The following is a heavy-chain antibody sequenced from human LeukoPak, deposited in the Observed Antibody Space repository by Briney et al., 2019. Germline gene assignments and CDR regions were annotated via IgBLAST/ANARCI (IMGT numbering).Heavy chain of an antibody. J-gene: IGHJ4*02. D-gene: IGHD3-3*01. CDR3: ARDLSGYPDY. CDR1: GYSFTGYF. V-gene: IGHV1-2*04. CDR2: INPNSGGT. Sequence: ASVMVSCKAAGYSFTGYFMDWVRQAPGQGLEWMGWINPNSGGTNYAQKFQGWVTMTRDTSISTAYMELSRLRSDDTAVYYCARDLSGYPDYWGQGTLVTVSS.